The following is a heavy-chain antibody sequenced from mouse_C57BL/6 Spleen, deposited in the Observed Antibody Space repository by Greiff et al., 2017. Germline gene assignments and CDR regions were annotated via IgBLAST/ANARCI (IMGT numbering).Heavy chain of an antibody. CDR3: ARWGRTETDY. Sequence: VQLQQSGAELVKPGASVKISCKASGYAFSSYWMNWVKQRPGKGLEWIGYIYPGAGDTNYNGKFKGKATLTADKAYNTAYMQLSSLTSEDSAVYFCARWGRTETDYWGQGTTLTVSS. J-gene: IGHJ2*01. CDR1: GYAFSSYW. V-gene: IGHV1-80*01. CDR2: IYPGAGDT.